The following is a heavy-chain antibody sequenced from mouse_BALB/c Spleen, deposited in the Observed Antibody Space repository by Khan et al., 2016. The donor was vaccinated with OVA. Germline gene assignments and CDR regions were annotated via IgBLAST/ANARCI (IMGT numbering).Heavy chain of an antibody. J-gene: IGHJ4*01. D-gene: IGHD2-14*01. CDR2: IWGGGGT. Sequence: QVQLKQSGPGLVAPSQSLSITCPVSGFSLSRYNIHWVRQPPGKGLEWLGIIWGGGGTDYNSTLKSRLSISKDNSKSQVFLKMNSLQTDDTTMYYCARAYYRYDGYYAMDYWGQGTSVTVSS. V-gene: IGHV2-6-4*01. CDR3: ARAYYRYDGYYAMDY. CDR1: GFSLSRYN.